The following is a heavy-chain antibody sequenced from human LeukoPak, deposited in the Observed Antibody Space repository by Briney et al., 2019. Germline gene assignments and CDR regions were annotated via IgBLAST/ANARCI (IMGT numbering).Heavy chain of an antibody. CDR2: IYYSGST. V-gene: IGHV4-59*07. D-gene: IGHD5-12*01. Sequence: PSHTLSLTCTVSGGSISRYYWSWIRQPPEKGLEWIGYIYYSGSTNYNPSLKSRVTISVDTSKNQFSLKLSSVTAADTAVYYCARGGFRGYSGYDSYYYYMDVWGKGTTVTVSS. CDR1: GGSISRYY. J-gene: IGHJ6*03. CDR3: ARGGFRGYSGYDSYYYYMDV.